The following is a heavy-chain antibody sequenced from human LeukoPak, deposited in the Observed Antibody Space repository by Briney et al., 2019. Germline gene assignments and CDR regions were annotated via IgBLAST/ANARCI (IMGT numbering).Heavy chain of an antibody. V-gene: IGHV3-23*01. CDR2: ITGSGSTT. CDR1: GFTFSSYA. D-gene: IGHD4-17*01. J-gene: IGHJ4*02. CDR3: AKDYGDYFLNFDY. Sequence: GGSLRLSCAASGFTFSSYAMSWVRQASGKGLEWVSAITGSGSTTYYADSVKGRFTFSRDNSKNTLYLQMNSLRAEDTAVYYCAKDYGDYFLNFDYWGQGTLVTVSS.